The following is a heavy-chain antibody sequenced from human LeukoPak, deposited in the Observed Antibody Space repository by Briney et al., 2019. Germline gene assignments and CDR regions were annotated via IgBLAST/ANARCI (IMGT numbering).Heavy chain of an antibody. CDR3: ARSIITRY. V-gene: IGHV3-53*01. CDR1: GFFVSSNY. CDR2: IYGDGAT. J-gene: IGHJ4*02. D-gene: IGHD3-22*01. Sequence: PGGSLRLSCAASGFFVSSNYMSWVRQAPGKGLEWDSVIYGDGATYYADSVKGRFTISRDNPKNILYLQMHSLRAEDTAVYYCARSIITRYWGQGTLVTVSS.